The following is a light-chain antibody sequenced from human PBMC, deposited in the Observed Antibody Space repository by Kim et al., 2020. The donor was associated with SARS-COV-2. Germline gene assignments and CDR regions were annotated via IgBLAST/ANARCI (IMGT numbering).Light chain of an antibody. CDR3: SSYSSSATVV. CDR1: NNDIGAYNY. J-gene: IGLJ1*01. V-gene: IGLV2-14*01. CDR2: DVT. Sequence: QSVLTQPASVSGSPGQSIIISCAGTNNDIGAYNYVSWYQQHPGRAPKLIIYDVTYRPSGVSGRFSGSKSGNTASLTISGLQYDDETDYYCSSYSSSATVVFGTGTKVTVL.